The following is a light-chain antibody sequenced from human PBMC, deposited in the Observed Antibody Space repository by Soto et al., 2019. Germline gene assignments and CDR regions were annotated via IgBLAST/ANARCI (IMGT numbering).Light chain of an antibody. CDR1: QGISSW. CDR2: AAS. Sequence: DTQMTQSPSSVSASVGDRVTITCRASQGISSWLAWYQQKPGNAPKLLIYAASSLQGGIPSRFSGSGSGTDFTLTISSLQPEYFVTYYCQQANWCPRTFGQGTKVEIK. J-gene: IGKJ1*01. CDR3: QQANWCPRT. V-gene: IGKV1-12*01.